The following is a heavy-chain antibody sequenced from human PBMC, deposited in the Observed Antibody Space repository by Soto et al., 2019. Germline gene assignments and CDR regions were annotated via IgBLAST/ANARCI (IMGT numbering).Heavy chain of an antibody. D-gene: IGHD3-16*01. CDR1: GGSISSGGYY. V-gene: IGHV4-31*03. CDR3: ARDTRDGGSMIDS. CDR2: IYYSGST. J-gene: IGHJ4*02. Sequence: PSETLSLTCTVSGGSISSGGYYWSWIRQHPGKGLEWIGYIYYSGSTYYNPSLKSRVTISVDTSKNQFSLKLRSVTAADTAVYYCARDTRDGGSMIDSWGRGTLVTVSS.